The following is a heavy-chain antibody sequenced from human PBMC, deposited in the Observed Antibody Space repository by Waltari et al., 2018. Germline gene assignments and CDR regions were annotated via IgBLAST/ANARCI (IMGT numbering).Heavy chain of an antibody. CDR1: GGSFSGYY. CDR2: INHSGST. D-gene: IGHD1-26*01. Sequence: QVQLQQWGAGLLKPSETLSLTCAVYGGSFSGYYWSWIRQPPGKGLEWIGEINHSGSTNYNPSLKSRVTISVDTSKNQFSLKLSSVTAADTAVYYCARGRPELGSYYYYYMDVWGKGTTVTISS. J-gene: IGHJ6*03. V-gene: IGHV4-34*01. CDR3: ARGRPELGSYYYYYMDV.